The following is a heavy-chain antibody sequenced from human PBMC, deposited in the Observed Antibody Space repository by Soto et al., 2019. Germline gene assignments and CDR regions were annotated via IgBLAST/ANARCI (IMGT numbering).Heavy chain of an antibody. CDR1: GFTFSSYA. V-gene: IGHV3-23*01. Sequence: GGSLRLSCGASGFTFSSYAMIWVRQAPGKGLEWVSAISGSGGSTYYADSVKGRFTISRDNSKNTLYLQMNSLRAEDTAVYYCAKGFTFGPRIAAAGHFDYWGQGTLVTVSS. J-gene: IGHJ4*02. D-gene: IGHD6-13*01. CDR2: ISGSGGST. CDR3: AKGFTFGPRIAAAGHFDY.